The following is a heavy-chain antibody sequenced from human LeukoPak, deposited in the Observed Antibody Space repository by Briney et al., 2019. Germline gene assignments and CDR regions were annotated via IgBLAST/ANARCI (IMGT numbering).Heavy chain of an antibody. J-gene: IGHJ3*02. CDR1: GHTFTSYY. D-gene: IGHD3-9*01. V-gene: IGHV1-46*01. CDR2: INPSGGST. CDR3: ARSSAYYNEADI. Sequence: GASAKVSCKTSGHTFTSYYMHWVRQAPGQGLEWMGIINPSGGSTTYAQKFQGRLTMTSDTSTSTVYMELSSLRSEDTAVYYCARSSAYYNEADIWGQGTMVTVSS.